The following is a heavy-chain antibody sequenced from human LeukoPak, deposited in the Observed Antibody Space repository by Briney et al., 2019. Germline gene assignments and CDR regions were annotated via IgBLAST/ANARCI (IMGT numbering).Heavy chain of an antibody. CDR2: ISSSGSTI. D-gene: IGHD5-24*01. V-gene: IGHV3-11*04. Sequence: PGGSLRLSCAASEFTVSVNYMSWIRQAPGKGLEWVSYISSSGSTIYYADSVKGRFTISRDNAKNSLYLQMNSLRAEDTAVYYCARVRVEMATIHWYFDLWGRGTLVTVSS. CDR1: EFTVSVNY. J-gene: IGHJ2*01. CDR3: ARVRVEMATIHWYFDL.